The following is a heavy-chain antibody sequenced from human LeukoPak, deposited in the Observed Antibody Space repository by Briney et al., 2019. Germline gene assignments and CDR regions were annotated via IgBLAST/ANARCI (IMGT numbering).Heavy chain of an antibody. CDR1: GYTFTSYY. CDR3: ARGSRVGVRGPFDP. J-gene: IGHJ5*02. Sequence: GASVTVSCKSSGYTFTSYYMHWVRQSPGQGLAWMGIINPSGGSTSYAQKFQGRVTMTRDTSTSTVYMELSSLRSEDTAVYYCARGSRVGVRGPFDPWGQGTLVTVSS. CDR2: INPSGGST. D-gene: IGHD3-10*02. V-gene: IGHV1-46*03.